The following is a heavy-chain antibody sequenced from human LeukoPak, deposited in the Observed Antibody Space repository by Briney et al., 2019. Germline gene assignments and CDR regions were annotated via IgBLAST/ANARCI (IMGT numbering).Heavy chain of an antibody. D-gene: IGHD2-2*02. CDR2: IYHSGST. CDR1: GDSISNGDYH. J-gene: IGHJ3*02. V-gene: IGHV4-30-2*01. CDR3: ARANGYCSSTSCYMQAFDI. Sequence: SETLSLTCTVSGDSISNGDYHWSWIRQPPGKGLEWIGYIYHSGSTYYGPSLKSRVTISLDKSKSQFSLNLSSVTAADTAVYYCARANGYCSSTSCYMQAFDIWGQGTMVTVSS.